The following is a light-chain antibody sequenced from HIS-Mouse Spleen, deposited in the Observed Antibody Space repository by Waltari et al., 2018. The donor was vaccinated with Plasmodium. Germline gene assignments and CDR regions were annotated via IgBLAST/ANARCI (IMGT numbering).Light chain of an antibody. CDR3: YSTDSSGNHRV. J-gene: IGLJ3*02. V-gene: IGLV3-10*01. CDR1: ALPKKY. CDR2: EDS. Sequence: SYELTQPPSLSVSPGQTARITCSGGALPKKYAYWYQQKSGQAPVLVIYEDSKRPSGIPERFSGSSSGTMATLTISGAQVEDEADYYCYSTDSSGNHRVFGGGTKLTVL.